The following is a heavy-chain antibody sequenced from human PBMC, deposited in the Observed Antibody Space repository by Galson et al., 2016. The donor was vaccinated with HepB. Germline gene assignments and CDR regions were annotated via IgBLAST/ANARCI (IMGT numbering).Heavy chain of an antibody. CDR2: TSSEGDNQ. Sequence: SLRLSCAASGFVFRTFAMHWVRQAPGKGLEWVAATSSEGDNQYFAESVKGRFTISRDNSKNTVYLGMNNLTREDTAIYYCARDAYSSIVASGGVIVLRYFGYWGQGTQVSV. CDR3: ARDAYSSIVASGGVIVLRYFGY. J-gene: IGHJ4*02. CDR1: GFVFRTFA. D-gene: IGHD3-16*02. V-gene: IGHV3-30*03.